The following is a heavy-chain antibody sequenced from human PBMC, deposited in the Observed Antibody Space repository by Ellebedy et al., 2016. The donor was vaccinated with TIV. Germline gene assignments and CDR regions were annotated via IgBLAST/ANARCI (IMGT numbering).Heavy chain of an antibody. V-gene: IGHV3-72*01. J-gene: IGHJ4*02. Sequence: PGGSLRLSCAASGFTFSDHYMDWVRQAPGKGLEWVGRTRNKANSYSTEYAASVKGRFSISRDVSKNSLYLQMNSLKTEDTAVYFCARAGHQQGCSGGSCYQYYFDDWGQGTLVTVSS. CDR3: ARAGHQQGCSGGSCYQYYFDD. D-gene: IGHD2-15*01. CDR2: TRNKANSYST. CDR1: GFTFSDHY.